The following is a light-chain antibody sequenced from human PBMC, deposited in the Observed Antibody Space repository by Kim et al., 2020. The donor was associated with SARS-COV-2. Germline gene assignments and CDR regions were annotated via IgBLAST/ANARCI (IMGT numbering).Light chain of an antibody. CDR2: GAS. V-gene: IGKV3-20*01. CDR3: QQYGSSPRA. Sequence: EFVLTQSPGSLSLSPGERATLSCRASQNVRSNFLAWYQQKPGQAPRLLIYGASTRASGIPDRFSGSGSGTDFTLTISRLEPEDFAVYFCQQYGSSPRAFGQGTKVEIK. CDR1: QNVRSNF. J-gene: IGKJ1*01.